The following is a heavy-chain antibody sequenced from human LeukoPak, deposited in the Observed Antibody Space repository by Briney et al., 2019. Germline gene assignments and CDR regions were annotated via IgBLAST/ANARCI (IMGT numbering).Heavy chain of an antibody. V-gene: IGHV1-2*02. J-gene: IGHJ6*03. Sequence: GASVKVSCKASGYTFTGYYMHWVRQAPGQGLEWMGWINPNSGGTNYAQKFQGRVTMTRDTSISTAYMELSRLRSDDTAVYYCARGGSYLDYYYYMDVWGKGTTVTVSS. CDR3: ARGGSYLDYYYYMDV. CDR2: INPNSGGT. CDR1: GYTFTGYY. D-gene: IGHD2/OR15-2a*01.